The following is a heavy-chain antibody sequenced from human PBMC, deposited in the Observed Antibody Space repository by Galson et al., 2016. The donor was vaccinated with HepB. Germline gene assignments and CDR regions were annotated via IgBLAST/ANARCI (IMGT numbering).Heavy chain of an antibody. CDR3: AHYCNGGSCYPDWFDP. J-gene: IGHJ5*02. CDR2: IFWDDDQ. CDR1: GFLLSTSLVG. Sequence: PALVKPTQTLTLTCTVSGFLLSTSLVGVGWIRHPPGKALEWLAVIFWDDDQRYSPSLKTRLTRTKYTSKYHVVLKVTNVDTLDTGTYYCAHYCNGGSCYPDWFDPWGQGTLVTISS. V-gene: IGHV2-5*02. D-gene: IGHD2-15*01.